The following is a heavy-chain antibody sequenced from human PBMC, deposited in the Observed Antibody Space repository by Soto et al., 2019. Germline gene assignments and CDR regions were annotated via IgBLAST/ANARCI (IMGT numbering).Heavy chain of an antibody. Sequence: QVQLVQSGAEVKKPGSSVKVSCKASGGTFSSYTISWVRQAPGQGLEWMGRIIPILGIANYAQKFQGRVTITADKSTSTAYMELSSLRSEDTAVYYCARDLSSQSIAASSLDYWGQGTLVTVSS. CDR3: ARDLSSQSIAASSLDY. V-gene: IGHV1-69*08. D-gene: IGHD6-6*01. J-gene: IGHJ4*02. CDR1: GGTFSSYT. CDR2: IIPILGIA.